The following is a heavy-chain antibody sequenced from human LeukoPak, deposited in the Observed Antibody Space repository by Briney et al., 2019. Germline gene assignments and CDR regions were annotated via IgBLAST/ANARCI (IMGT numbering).Heavy chain of an antibody. V-gene: IGHV3-74*01. CDR3: ARGGSSGWSDYYYGMDV. Sequence: GGTLRLSCAASVFTFSSYWMHWVRQAPGKGLVRVSRINSDGSSTSYADSVKGRFTISRDNAKNTLYLQMNSLRAEDTAVYYCARGGSSGWSDYYYGMDVWGKGTTVTVSS. CDR2: INSDGSST. D-gene: IGHD6-19*01. J-gene: IGHJ6*04. CDR1: VFTFSSYW.